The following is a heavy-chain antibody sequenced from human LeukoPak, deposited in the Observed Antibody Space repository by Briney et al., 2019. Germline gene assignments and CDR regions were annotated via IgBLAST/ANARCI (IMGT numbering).Heavy chain of an antibody. Sequence: PSETLSFTCTVSGGSINSYYWSWIRQPPGKGREWGGYIYYSRITRYNPSLKSRVTISGDTSKNQFSLKLNSVTATDTPVYYCARRKNSAWSTDAFDFWGQGTMVTVSS. CDR2: IYYSRIT. J-gene: IGHJ3*01. CDR1: GGSINSYY. D-gene: IGHD6-19*01. V-gene: IGHV4-59*08. CDR3: ARRKNSAWSTDAFDF.